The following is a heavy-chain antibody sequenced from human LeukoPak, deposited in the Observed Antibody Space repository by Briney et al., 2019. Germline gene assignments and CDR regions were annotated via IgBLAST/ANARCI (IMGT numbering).Heavy chain of an antibody. J-gene: IGHJ4*02. V-gene: IGHV4-59*01. D-gene: IGHD5-12*01. CDR3: ARAGDSGYDFVFDY. CDR2: IYYSGST. Sequence: TSETLSLTCTVSGGSISSYYWSWIRQPPGKGLEWIGYIYYSGSTNYNPSLKSRVTISVDTSKNQFSLKLSSVTAADTAVYYCARAGDSGYDFVFDYWGQGTLVTVSS. CDR1: GGSISSYY.